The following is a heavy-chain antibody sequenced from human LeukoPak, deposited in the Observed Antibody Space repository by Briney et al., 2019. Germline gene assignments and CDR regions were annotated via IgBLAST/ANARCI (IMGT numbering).Heavy chain of an antibody. CDR3: ARVPPFRDGYRLAFDI. CDR2: IYYSGST. Sequence: SETLSLTCTVSGGSISSYYWSWIRQPPGKGLEWIGYIYYSGSTDYNPSLKSRVTISLDTSKNHFSLKLSSVTAADTAVYYCARVPPFRDGYRLAFDIWGQGTMVTVSS. D-gene: IGHD5-24*01. CDR1: GGSISSYY. V-gene: IGHV4-59*12. J-gene: IGHJ3*02.